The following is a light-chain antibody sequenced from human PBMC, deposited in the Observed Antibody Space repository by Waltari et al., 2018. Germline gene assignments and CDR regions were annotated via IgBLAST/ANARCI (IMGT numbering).Light chain of an antibody. J-gene: IGKJ1*01. CDR1: QSINSNY. V-gene: IGKV3-20*01. CDR2: GAS. CDR3: QQYGSSPPVT. Sequence: EIVLTQSPGTLSLSPGERATLSCRASQSINSNYLAWYQQKPGQAPRLLIYGASSRATGVPDRFSGSGSGTDFTLTISRLAPEDLAVYYCQQYGSSPPVTFGQGTKVEIK.